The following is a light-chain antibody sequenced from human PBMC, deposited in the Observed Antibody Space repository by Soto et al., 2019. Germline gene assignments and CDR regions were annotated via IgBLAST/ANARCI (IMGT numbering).Light chain of an antibody. V-gene: IGLV1-40*01. J-gene: IGLJ1*01. CDR1: SSNIGAGYD. Sequence: SVLTQPPSVSGAPRQRVTISCTGSSSNIGAGYDVHWYQQFPGTAPKLLIYGNSNRPSGVPDRFSGSTSGNTASLTISGLQAEDEADYYCCSYAGSDTPYVFGTGTKVTV. CDR3: CSYAGSDTPYV. CDR2: GNS.